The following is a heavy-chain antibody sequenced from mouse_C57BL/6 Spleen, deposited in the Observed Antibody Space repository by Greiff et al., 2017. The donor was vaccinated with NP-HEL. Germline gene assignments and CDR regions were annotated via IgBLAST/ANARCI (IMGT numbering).Heavy chain of an antibody. Sequence: EVQLQESGPGMVKPPQSLSLTCTVTGYSITSGYDWHWIRHFPGNKLEWMGYISYSGSTNYNPSLQSRISITHDTSKNHFFLKLNSVTTEDTATYYCAREGNYSNYEGDWYFDVWGTGTTVTVSS. J-gene: IGHJ1*03. D-gene: IGHD2-5*01. CDR1: GYSITSGYD. V-gene: IGHV3-1*01. CDR2: ISYSGST. CDR3: AREGNYSNYEGDWYFDV.